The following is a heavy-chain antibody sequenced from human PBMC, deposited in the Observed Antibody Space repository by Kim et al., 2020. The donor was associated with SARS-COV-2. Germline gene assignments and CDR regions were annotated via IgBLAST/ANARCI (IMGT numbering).Heavy chain of an antibody. D-gene: IGHD4-17*01. CDR1: GGSISSYY. V-gene: IGHV4-59*01. J-gene: IGHJ3*02. CDR2: IYLSGIT. CDR3: AREEPVTTLAFDI. Sequence: SETLSLTCTVSGGSISSYYWSWIRQSPGKGLEWIGYIYLSGITNYNPSLKSRVTISADTSKTQFSLKLTSVTAADTAVYYCAREEPVTTLAFDIWGQGIMVTVSS.